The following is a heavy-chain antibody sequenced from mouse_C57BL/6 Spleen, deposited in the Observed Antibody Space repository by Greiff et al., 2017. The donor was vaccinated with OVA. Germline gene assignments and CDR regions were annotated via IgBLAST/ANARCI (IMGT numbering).Heavy chain of an antibody. J-gene: IGHJ2*01. V-gene: IGHV1-82*01. CDR3: AREGGDGSSPYYFDY. D-gene: IGHD1-1*01. CDR1: GYAFSSSW. Sequence: QVQLKESGPELVKPGASVKISCKASGYAFSSSWMNWVKQRPGNGLEWIGRIYPGDGDTNYNGKFKGKATLTADKSSSTAYMQLSSLTSEDSAVYFCAREGGDGSSPYYFDYWGQGTTLTVSS. CDR2: IYPGDGDT.